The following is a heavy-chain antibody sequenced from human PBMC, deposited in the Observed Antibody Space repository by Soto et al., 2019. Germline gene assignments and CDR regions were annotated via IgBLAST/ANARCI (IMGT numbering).Heavy chain of an antibody. J-gene: IGHJ5*02. Sequence: SETLSLTCTVSGGSISSGGYYWSWIRQHPGKGLEWIGYIYYSGSTYYNPSLKSRVTISVDTSKNQFSLKLSSVTAADTAVYYCARESSITIFGASWLDPWGQGTLVTVSS. CDR3: ARESSITIFGASWLDP. D-gene: IGHD3-3*01. CDR2: IYYSGST. V-gene: IGHV4-31*03. CDR1: GGSISSGGYY.